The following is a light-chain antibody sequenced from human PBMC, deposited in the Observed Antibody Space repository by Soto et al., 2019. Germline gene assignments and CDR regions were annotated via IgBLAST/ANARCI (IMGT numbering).Light chain of an antibody. CDR3: QQYYSYPWT. J-gene: IGKJ1*01. Sequence: IQLTQSPSSLSSSLGDRVTLTCRASQAIRSHLAWYKQKPGKAPKLLVYVASTLQSGVPSRVSGSGAGTDFTLTISCLQSEDFETYYCQQYYSYPWTFGQGTKVDIK. CDR1: QAIRSH. CDR2: VAS. V-gene: IGKV1-9*01.